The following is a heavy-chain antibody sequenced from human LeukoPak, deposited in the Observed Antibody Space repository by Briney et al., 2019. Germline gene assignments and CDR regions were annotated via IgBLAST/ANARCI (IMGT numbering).Heavy chain of an antibody. V-gene: IGHV4-34*01. CDR1: GGSFSGYY. CDR2: INHSGST. J-gene: IGHJ4*02. CDR3: ARGTDMTPISGYYSFVY. D-gene: IGHD5-12*01. Sequence: PSETLSLTCAVYGGSFSGYYWSWIRQPPGKGLGWIGEINHSGSTNYNPSLKSRVTISVDTSKNQFPLKLSSVTAADTAVYYCARGTDMTPISGYYSFVYWGQGTLVSVSS.